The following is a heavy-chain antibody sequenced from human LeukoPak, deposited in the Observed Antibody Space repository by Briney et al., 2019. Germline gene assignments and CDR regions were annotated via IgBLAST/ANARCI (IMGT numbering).Heavy chain of an antibody. J-gene: IGHJ4*02. Sequence: GASVKVSCKASGYTFTGYYMHWVRQAPGQGLEWMGWINPNSGGTNYAQKFQGRVTMTRDTSISTAYMELSRLRSDDTAVYYCARVSSGWYEEFDYWGQGTLVTVPS. V-gene: IGHV1-2*02. CDR2: INPNSGGT. CDR1: GYTFTGYY. D-gene: IGHD6-19*01. CDR3: ARVSSGWYEEFDY.